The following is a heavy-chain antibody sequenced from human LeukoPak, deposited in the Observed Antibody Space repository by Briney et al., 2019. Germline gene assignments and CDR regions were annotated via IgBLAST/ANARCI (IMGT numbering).Heavy chain of an antibody. CDR3: AYYGVVLATYGSPSPFVY. CDR1: GSSMCSDYY. J-gene: IGHJ4*02. CDR2: ISDSGSA. V-gene: IGHV4-38-2*02. Sequence: SEALSLTCTVSGSSMCSDYYWGWIRQPPGKGLEWIGSISDSGSAYYNPSLKSRVVISVDPSKKQFSLKVTSVTAADTAVYYCAYYGVVLATYGSPSPFVYWGQGTLVTVSS. D-gene: IGHD3-16*01.